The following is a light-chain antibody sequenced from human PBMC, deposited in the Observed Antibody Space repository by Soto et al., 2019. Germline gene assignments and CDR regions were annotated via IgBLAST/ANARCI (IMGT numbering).Light chain of an antibody. J-gene: IGLJ2*01. CDR1: SSDVGAYSF. Sequence: QLVLTQPPSASGSPGRSVTISCTGTSSDVGAYSFVSWYQHHPGKAPKLVIYEVSKRPSGVPDRFSGSKTDNTASLTVSGLQAEDEADYYCSSYAGSSTLVFGGGTKLTVL. CDR2: EVS. CDR3: SSYAGSSTLV. V-gene: IGLV2-8*01.